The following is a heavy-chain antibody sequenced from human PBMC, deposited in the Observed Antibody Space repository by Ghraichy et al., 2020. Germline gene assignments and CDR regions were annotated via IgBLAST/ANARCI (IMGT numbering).Heavy chain of an antibody. V-gene: IGHV3-66*01. CDR3: ARADYSTMLGGMDV. D-gene: IGHD4-11*01. CDR1: GFTVSSNY. Sequence: GESLNISCAASGFTVSSNYMSWVRQAPGKGLEWVSVIYSGGSTYYADSVKGRFTISRDNSKNTLYLQMNSLRAEDTAVYYCARADYSTMLGGMDVWGQGTTVTVSS. J-gene: IGHJ6*02. CDR2: IYSGGST.